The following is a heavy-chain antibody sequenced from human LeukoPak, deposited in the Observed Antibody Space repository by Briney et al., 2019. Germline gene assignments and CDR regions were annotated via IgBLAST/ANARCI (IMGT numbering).Heavy chain of an antibody. CDR2: ISNTGSNT. D-gene: IGHD2-15*01. CDR1: GFTFSTFG. Sequence: PGGSLRLSCVASGFTFSTFGMNWVRQAPGKGLEWVSSISNTGSNTYYADSLKGRFTISRYNAKDSLYLQMNSLRADDTAVYYCARGRLSEHCSGAKCYSGYWGQGTLVTVSS. J-gene: IGHJ4*02. CDR3: ARGRLSEHCSGAKCYSGY. V-gene: IGHV3-21*01.